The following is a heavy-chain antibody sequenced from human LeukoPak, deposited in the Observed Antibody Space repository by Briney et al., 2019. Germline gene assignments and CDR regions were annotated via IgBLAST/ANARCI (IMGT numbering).Heavy chain of an antibody. J-gene: IGHJ4*02. D-gene: IGHD7-27*01. CDR2: INSGGSGT. Sequence: GGSLRLSCAASGFAFSSNWMHWVRQTPGKGLVWVSRINSGGSGTSHAASVEGRFTISRDNAKNTLYLQMNSLRAEDTAVYYCATSLGPLTEYWGQGTLVTVSS. V-gene: IGHV3-74*01. CDR3: ATSLGPLTEY. CDR1: GFAFSSNW.